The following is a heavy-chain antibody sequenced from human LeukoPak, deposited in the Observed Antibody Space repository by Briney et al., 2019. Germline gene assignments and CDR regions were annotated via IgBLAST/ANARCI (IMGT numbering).Heavy chain of an antibody. CDR3: ARDGYSSSWAYWFDP. V-gene: IGHV4-39*07. Sequence: SETLSPTCTVSGGSISSSSYYWGWIRQPPGKGLEWIGSIYYSGSTYYNPSLKSRVTISVDTSKNQFSLKLSSVTAADTAVYYCARDGYSSSWAYWFDPWGQGTLVTVSS. CDR1: GGSISSSSYY. J-gene: IGHJ5*02. D-gene: IGHD6-13*01. CDR2: IYYSGST.